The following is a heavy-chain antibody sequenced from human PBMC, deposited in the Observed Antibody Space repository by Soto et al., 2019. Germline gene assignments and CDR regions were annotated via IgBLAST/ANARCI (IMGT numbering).Heavy chain of an antibody. D-gene: IGHD3-22*01. CDR1: GYTFTSYY. Sequence: QVQLVQSGAEVKKPGASVKVSCKASGYTFTSYYMHWVRQAPGQGLEWMGIINPSGGSTSYAQKFQGRVNMTRDTSTSTVYMELSSLRSEDTAVYYCARDPSPVYYYDSSGLFDYWGQGTLVTVSS. CDR2: INPSGGST. J-gene: IGHJ4*02. CDR3: ARDPSPVYYYDSSGLFDY. V-gene: IGHV1-46*01.